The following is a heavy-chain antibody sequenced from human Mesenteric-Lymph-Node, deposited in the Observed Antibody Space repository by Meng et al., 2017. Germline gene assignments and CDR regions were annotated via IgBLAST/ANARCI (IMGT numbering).Heavy chain of an antibody. D-gene: IGHD4-17*01. CDR2: INHSGST. CDR3: ARGFVKYTVTRVGNWFDP. Sequence: QVQLQQWGAGLLKPSGTLSLTCAVYGGSFSGYYWSWIRQPPGKGLEWIGEINHSGSTNYNPSLKSRVTISVDTSKNQFSLKLSSVTAADTAVYYCARGFVKYTVTRVGNWFDPWGQGTLVTVSS. J-gene: IGHJ5*02. V-gene: IGHV4-34*01. CDR1: GGSFSGYY.